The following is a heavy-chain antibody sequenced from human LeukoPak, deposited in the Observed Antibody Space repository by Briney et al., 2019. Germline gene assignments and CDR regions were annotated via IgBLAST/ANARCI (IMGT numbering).Heavy chain of an antibody. Sequence: SETLSLTCTVSGGSISSYYWSWIRQPAGKGLEWIGRIYTSGSTNYNPSLKSRVTISVDTSKNQFSLKLSSVTAADTAVYYCARGRDSSSWYDAFDIWGQGTMVTVSS. D-gene: IGHD6-13*01. CDR2: IYTSGST. J-gene: IGHJ3*02. CDR3: ARGRDSSSWYDAFDI. V-gene: IGHV4-4*07. CDR1: GGSISSYY.